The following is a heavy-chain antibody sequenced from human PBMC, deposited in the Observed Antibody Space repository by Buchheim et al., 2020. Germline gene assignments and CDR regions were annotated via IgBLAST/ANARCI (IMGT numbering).Heavy chain of an antibody. CDR1: GYSFTNYW. V-gene: IGHV5-51*01. CDR2: IYPGDSDT. CDR3: ARGYCSRTNCPRSGGNWFDP. J-gene: IGHJ5*02. D-gene: IGHD2-2*01. Sequence: EVQLVQSGAEVKKPGESLKISCKGSGYSFTNYWIGWVRQMPGKGLEWMGIIYPGDSDTRYSPSFQGQVTISADKSISTAYLQWSNLKASGTAMYYCARGYCSRTNCPRSGGNWFDPWGQGTL.